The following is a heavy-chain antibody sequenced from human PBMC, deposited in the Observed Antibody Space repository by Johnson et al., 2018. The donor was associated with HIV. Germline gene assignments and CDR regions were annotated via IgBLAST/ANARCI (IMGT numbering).Heavy chain of an antibody. V-gene: IGHV3-66*01. J-gene: IGHJ3*02. Sequence: VQLEESGGGLVQPGGSLRLSCAASGFTVSSNYMSWVRQAPGKGLEWVSVIYSGGSTYYADSVKGRCTISRDNSKNTLYLQMNSLSAEDTAGYYCAKEVRGGAFDIWGQGTMVTVSS. D-gene: IGHD1-1*01. CDR1: GFTVSSNY. CDR3: AKEVRGGAFDI. CDR2: IYSGGST.